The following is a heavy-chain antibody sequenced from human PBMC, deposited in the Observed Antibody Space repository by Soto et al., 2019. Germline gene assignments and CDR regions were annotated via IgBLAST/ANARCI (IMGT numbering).Heavy chain of an antibody. CDR2: ISAYNGNT. CDR3: ARDSLGAPALYYFDY. CDR1: GYTFTSYG. Sequence: ASVKVSCKASGYTFTSYGSSWVRQAPGQGLEWMGWISAYNGNTNYAQKLQGRVTMTTDTSTSTAYMELRSLRSDDTAVYYCARDSLGAPALYYFDYWGQGTLVTVSS. V-gene: IGHV1-18*01. J-gene: IGHJ4*02. D-gene: IGHD1-26*01.